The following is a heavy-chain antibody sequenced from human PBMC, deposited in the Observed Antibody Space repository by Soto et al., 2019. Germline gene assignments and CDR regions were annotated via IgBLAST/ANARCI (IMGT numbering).Heavy chain of an antibody. CDR1: GYTFTEYD. D-gene: IGHD4-17*01. CDR2: MNPKSGIK. J-gene: IGHJ4*02. Sequence: QVRLVQSGAEVKRPGASVKVSCKASGYTFTEYDINWVRQAPGQAPEWMGWMNPKSGIKGYSQKFEGRIIMTSDTSISTAYMGLTSLRPVDMSVYYCSNASTTRTVATDWGQGTRVTV. CDR3: SNASTTRTVATD. V-gene: IGHV1-8*01.